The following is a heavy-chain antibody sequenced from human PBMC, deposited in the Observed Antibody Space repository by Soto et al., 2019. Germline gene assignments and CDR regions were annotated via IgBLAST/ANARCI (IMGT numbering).Heavy chain of an antibody. CDR3: ARDPITIFGVVYYYYYMDV. V-gene: IGHV3-7*01. J-gene: IGHJ6*03. CDR2: IKQDGSEK. Sequence: GGSLRLSCAASGFTFSSYWMSWVRQAPGKGLEWVANIKQDGSEKYYVESVKGRFTISRDNAKNSLYLQMNSLRAVDTAVYYCARDPITIFGVVYYYYYMDVWGKGT. D-gene: IGHD3-3*01. CDR1: GFTFSSYW.